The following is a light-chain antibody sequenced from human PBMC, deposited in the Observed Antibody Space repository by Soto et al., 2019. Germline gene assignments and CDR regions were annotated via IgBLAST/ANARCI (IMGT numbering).Light chain of an antibody. J-gene: IGLJ1*01. V-gene: IGLV2-14*01. CDR1: SSDVGAYDY. CDR3: SSYTVSSTQLYV. Sequence: QSALTQPASVSGSPGQSIAISCTGTSSDVGAYDYVSWYQQHPGKAPKLMIYDVTNRPSGVSDRFSGSKSGNTASLTISGLQAEDEADYYCSSYTVSSTQLYVFGTGTKVTVL. CDR2: DVT.